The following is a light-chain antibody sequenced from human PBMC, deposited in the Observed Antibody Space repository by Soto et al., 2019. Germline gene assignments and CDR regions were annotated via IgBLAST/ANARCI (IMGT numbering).Light chain of an antibody. J-gene: IGLJ2*01. CDR2: RNN. V-gene: IGLV1-47*01. CDR1: SSNIGSNY. CDR3: AAWDDSLYVV. Sequence: QSVLTQPPSASGTPGQRVTISCSGSSSNIGSNYVYWYQQLPGTAPKLLIYRNNQRPSGVPDRFSGSKSGTSASLAISGLRSEDEADYYCAAWDDSLYVVFGGGTQRPS.